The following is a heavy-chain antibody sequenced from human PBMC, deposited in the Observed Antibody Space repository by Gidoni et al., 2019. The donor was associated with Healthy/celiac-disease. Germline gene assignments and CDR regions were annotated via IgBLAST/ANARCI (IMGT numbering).Heavy chain of an antibody. Sequence: QLQLQESGPGLVKPSETPSLTCTVSGGSIISSSYYWGWISQPPGKGLEWIGSIYYSGSTYYNPSLKSRVTISVDTSKNQFSLKLSSVTAADTAVYYAYYDFWSGYSSVWGQGTTVTVSS. D-gene: IGHD3-3*01. J-gene: IGHJ6*02. V-gene: IGHV4-39*05. CDR2: IYYSGST. CDR3: YYDFWSGYSSV. CDR1: GGSIISSSYY.